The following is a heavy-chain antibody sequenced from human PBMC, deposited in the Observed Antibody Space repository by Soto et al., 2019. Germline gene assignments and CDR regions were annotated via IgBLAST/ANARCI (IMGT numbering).Heavy chain of an antibody. V-gene: IGHV3-30-3*01. CDR1: GFSFSISP. CDR2: IPYDGTNK. J-gene: IGHJ4*02. Sequence: QVQLVESGGGVVQPGRSLRLSWAASGFSFSISPMHWVRQAPGKGPEWVALIPYDGTNKFYADSVKGRFTISRDNSKSTLYLQVESLRPEDAAVYYCARDPKTSGGQHWAFNYFDSWGQGTLVTVSS. CDR3: ARDPKTSGGQHWAFNYFDS. D-gene: IGHD7-27*01.